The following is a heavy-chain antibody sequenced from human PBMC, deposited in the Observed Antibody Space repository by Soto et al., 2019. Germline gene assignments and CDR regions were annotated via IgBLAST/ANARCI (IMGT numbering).Heavy chain of an antibody. CDR3: AIAVAGTVFDY. CDR1: GFTFSTYW. Sequence: EVQLVESGGGLVQPGGSLRLSCAVSGFTFSTYWIHWVRQAPGKGLVWVSRINSDGSSTNYADSVKGRFTISRDNAKNTLYLQMNSLRAEDTDVYYCAIAVAGTVFDYWGQGTLVTVSS. J-gene: IGHJ4*02. V-gene: IGHV3-74*01. CDR2: INSDGSST. D-gene: IGHD6-19*01.